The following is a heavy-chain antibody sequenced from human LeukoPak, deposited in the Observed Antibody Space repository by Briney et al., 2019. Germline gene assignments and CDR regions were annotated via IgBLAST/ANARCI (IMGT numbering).Heavy chain of an antibody. V-gene: IGHV4-59*01. J-gene: IGHJ5*02. D-gene: IGHD3-22*01. CDR1: GGSISSYY. CDR2: IYYSGST. CDR3: ARGLMIVVVITMYNWFDP. Sequence: SETLSLTCTVSGGSISSYYWSWIRQPPGKGLEWIGYIYYSGSTNYNPSLKSRVTISVDTSKNQFSLKLSSVTAADTAVYYCARGLMIVVVITMYNWFDPWGQGTLVTVSS.